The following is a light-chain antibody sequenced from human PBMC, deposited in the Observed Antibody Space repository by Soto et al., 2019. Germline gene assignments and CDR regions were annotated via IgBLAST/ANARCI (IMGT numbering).Light chain of an antibody. V-gene: IGKV3-20*01. CDR2: GAS. CDR1: QSVSSSY. Sequence: EIVLTQSPGTLSLSPGERATLSCRASQSVSSSYLAWYQQKPGQAPRLLIYGASSRATGIPDRFSGSGSGTDFTLTISRLEPEDFAVYYCQQYGSSPGCTFGQGTKGEIK. J-gene: IGKJ1*01. CDR3: QQYGSSPGCT.